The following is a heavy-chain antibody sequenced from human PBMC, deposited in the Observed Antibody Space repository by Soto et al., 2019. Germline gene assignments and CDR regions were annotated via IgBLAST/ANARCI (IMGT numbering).Heavy chain of an antibody. CDR3: ARIGWGGDS. CDR2: IPNNGSP. Sequence: PSETLSLTCSVSGGSVRTGSYHWSWIRQPPGKGLEWIGFIPNNGSPDYNPSLKSRVVVSIDRSKNQFSLKVNSVTAADTAVYFCARIGWGGDSWGHRTMATFSS. V-gene: IGHV4-61*01. D-gene: IGHD7-27*01. CDR1: GGSVRTGSYH. J-gene: IGHJ5*01.